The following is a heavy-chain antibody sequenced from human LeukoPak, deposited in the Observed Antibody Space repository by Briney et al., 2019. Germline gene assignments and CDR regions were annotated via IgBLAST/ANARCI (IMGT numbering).Heavy chain of an antibody. J-gene: IGHJ5*02. V-gene: IGHV4-61*02. CDR1: GGSISSGSYY. Sequence: PSQTLSLTCTVSGGSISSGSYYWSWIRQPAGKGLEWIGRIYTSGSTNYNPSLKSRVTISVDTSENQFSLKLSSVTAADTAVYYCARHCSSTSCYNWFDPWGQGTLVTVSS. CDR3: ARHCSSTSCYNWFDP. D-gene: IGHD2-2*01. CDR2: IYTSGST.